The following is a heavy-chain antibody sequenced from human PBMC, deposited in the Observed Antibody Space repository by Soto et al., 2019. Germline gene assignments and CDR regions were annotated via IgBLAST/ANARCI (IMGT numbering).Heavy chain of an antibody. CDR1: GFTFGSYA. Sequence: PGGSPRGSCAASGFTFGSYAMSWVRLAPGKGLEWVSVAGPSGSSTFYADSVRGRFTISRDNVENTLYLQMNSLRVADAALYFCARTYYYDSTGYYRTFDYWGQGTLVTVSS. D-gene: IGHD3-22*01. J-gene: IGHJ4*02. V-gene: IGHV3-23*01. CDR3: ARTYYYDSTGYYRTFDY. CDR2: AGPSGSST.